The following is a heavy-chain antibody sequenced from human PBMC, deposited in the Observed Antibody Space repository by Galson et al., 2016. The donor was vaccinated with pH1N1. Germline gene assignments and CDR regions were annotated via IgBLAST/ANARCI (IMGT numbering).Heavy chain of an antibody. V-gene: IGHV1-69*13. Sequence: SVKVSCKASGSIFSGYAISWVRQAPGQGLEWMGRIIPLFGTANYAHKLQGRVTITADESTRTVYMQLSSLTSEDTAGYYCAREGVYYFDSSGQDWGQGTLVTVSS. J-gene: IGHJ4*02. D-gene: IGHD3-22*01. CDR2: IIPLFGTA. CDR1: GSIFSGYA. CDR3: AREGVYYFDSSGQD.